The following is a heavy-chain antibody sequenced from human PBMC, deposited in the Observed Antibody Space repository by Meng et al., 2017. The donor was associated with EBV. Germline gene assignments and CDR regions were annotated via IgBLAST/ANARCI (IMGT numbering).Heavy chain of an antibody. D-gene: IGHD3-10*01. CDR3: ASESGRGYTPDY. V-gene: IGHV1-69*01. Sequence: QVQLLQSAAEVKKPGWSVKVSCKTSGGPFRYYAISWVRQAPGQGLEWLGGFLPRLGAPNYAQKFHGRVKITADESTSTHYMDLSSLRSEDTAIYYCASESGRGYTPDYWGQGTLVTVSS. CDR2: FLPRLGAP. CDR1: GGPFRYYA. J-gene: IGHJ4*02.